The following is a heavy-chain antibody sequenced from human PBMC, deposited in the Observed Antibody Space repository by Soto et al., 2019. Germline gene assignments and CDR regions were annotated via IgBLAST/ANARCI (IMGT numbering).Heavy chain of an antibody. V-gene: IGHV4-59*01. Sequence: SETLSLTCTVCVASFSSYYWSWIRQPPGKCLEWIGCVYNSGSTSXXPSLKSRVXISVESSENQIXLKLGXVTAADTAVXYCARGMLYATGWFDPWAQGALVTVSS. CDR3: ARGMLYATGWFDP. CDR1: VASFSSYY. J-gene: IGHJ5*02. D-gene: IGHD2-8*01. CDR2: VYNSGST.